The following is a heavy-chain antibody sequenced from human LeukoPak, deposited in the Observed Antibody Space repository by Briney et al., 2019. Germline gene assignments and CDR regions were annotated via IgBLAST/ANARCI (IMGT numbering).Heavy chain of an antibody. J-gene: IGHJ6*03. CDR3: ARVRCGDAGYYYYYYYMDV. Sequence: SETLSLTCSVSGYSISSGFYWGWIRQPPGKGLEWIGTMYLSGSTYYNPSLKSRVTMSVDTSKNQFSLRLTSVTAADTAVYYCARVRCGDAGYYYYYYYMDVWGKGTTVTVSS. CDR1: GYSISSGFY. CDR2: MYLSGST. V-gene: IGHV4-38-2*02. D-gene: IGHD2-21*01.